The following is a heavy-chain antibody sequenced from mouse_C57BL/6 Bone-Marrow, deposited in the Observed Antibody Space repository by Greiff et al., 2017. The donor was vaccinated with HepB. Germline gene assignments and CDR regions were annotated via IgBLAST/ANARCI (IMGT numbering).Heavy chain of an antibody. CDR2: INPGSGGT. V-gene: IGHV1-54*01. Sequence: QVQLQTSGAELVKPGTSVKVSCKASGFAFTYYLIEWVKHRPGQGLEWVGVINPGSGGTNYNAKFKGKATLTADKSSSTANMQLSSPTSEDSAVYFCALMSFAYWGQGTLVTVSA. J-gene: IGHJ3*01. CDR1: GFAFTYYL. CDR3: ALMSFAY.